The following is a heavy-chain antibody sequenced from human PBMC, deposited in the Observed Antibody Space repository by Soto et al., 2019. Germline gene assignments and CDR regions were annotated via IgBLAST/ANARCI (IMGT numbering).Heavy chain of an antibody. CDR3: ARDLPNWNYALNY. V-gene: IGHV1-46*01. Sequence: SLKVSCKGSACTVTSYYTHGVRQSPRQGLEWMGIINPSGGSTSYAQKFQGRVTMTRDTSTSTVYMELSSLRFEDTAVYYCARDLPNWNYALNYWGKGTQVTV. CDR1: ACTVTSYY. CDR2: INPSGGST. J-gene: IGHJ4*02. D-gene: IGHD1-7*01.